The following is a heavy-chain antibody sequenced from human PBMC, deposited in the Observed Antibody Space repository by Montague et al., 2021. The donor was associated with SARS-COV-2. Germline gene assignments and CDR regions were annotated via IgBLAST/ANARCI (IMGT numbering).Heavy chain of an antibody. CDR2: IWYDGSNK. V-gene: IGHV3-33*01. CDR1: GFTFSSYG. Sequence: SLRLSCAASGFTFSSYGMHWVRQAPGKGLEWVAVIWYDGSNKYYADSVKGRFTISRDNSKNTLYLQMNSLRAEDTAVYYCASGLLRFGELFTWGQGTLVTVSS. D-gene: IGHD3-10*01. J-gene: IGHJ5*02. CDR3: ASGLLRFGELFT.